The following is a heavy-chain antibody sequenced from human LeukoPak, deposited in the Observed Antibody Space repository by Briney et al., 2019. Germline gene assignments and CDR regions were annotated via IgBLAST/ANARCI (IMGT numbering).Heavy chain of an antibody. Sequence: GGSLRLSCAASGFTFSKYAMTWVRQAPGKGLEWVSCISVSGGSTNYADSVKGRFTISRDNSKNTLYLQMNNLRAEDTAVYYCAKSNYFDSGGYYFFDYWGQGTLVTVSS. CDR2: ISVSGGST. J-gene: IGHJ4*02. CDR1: GFTFSKYA. D-gene: IGHD3-22*01. V-gene: IGHV3-23*01. CDR3: AKSNYFDSGGYYFFDY.